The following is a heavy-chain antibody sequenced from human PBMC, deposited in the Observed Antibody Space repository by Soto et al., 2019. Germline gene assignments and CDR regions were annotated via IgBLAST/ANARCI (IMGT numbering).Heavy chain of an antibody. D-gene: IGHD1-26*01. Sequence: PGGSLRLSCAASGFTFSSYGMHWVHQAPGKGLEWVAVIWYDGSNKYYADSVKGRFTISRDNPKNTLYLQMNSLRAEDTAVYYCASPLGANDYWGQGTLVTVSS. CDR3: ASPLGANDY. V-gene: IGHV3-33*01. CDR1: GFTFSSYG. J-gene: IGHJ4*02. CDR2: IWYDGSNK.